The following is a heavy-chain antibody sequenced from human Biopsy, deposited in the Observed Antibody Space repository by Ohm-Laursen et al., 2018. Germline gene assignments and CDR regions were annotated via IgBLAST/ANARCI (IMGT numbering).Heavy chain of an antibody. J-gene: IGHJ6*02. V-gene: IGHV3-7*01. CDR3: VRGRSMDV. CDR2: IKQDGSED. CDR1: GFTFGDYY. Sequence: SLRLSCAASGFTFGDYYMSWIRQAPGKGLEWVAMIKQDGSEDYYVDSVKGRFTISRDNAQKSLDLQLNSLRAEDTAVYYCVRGRSMDVWGQGTTVTVSS.